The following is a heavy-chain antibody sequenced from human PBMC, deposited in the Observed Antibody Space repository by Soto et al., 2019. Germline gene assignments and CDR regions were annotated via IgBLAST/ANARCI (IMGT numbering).Heavy chain of an antibody. CDR2: IIPIFGTA. CDR1: GGTFSSYA. CDR3: ARGDSLIPNYGGDYGMDV. D-gene: IGHD3-10*01. Sequence: GASVNVSCKASGGTFSSYAISWVRQAPGQGLEWMGGIIPIFGTANYAQKFQGRVTITADKSTSTAYMELSSLRSEDTAVYYCARGDSLIPNYGGDYGMDVWGQGTTVTVSS. V-gene: IGHV1-69*06. J-gene: IGHJ6*02.